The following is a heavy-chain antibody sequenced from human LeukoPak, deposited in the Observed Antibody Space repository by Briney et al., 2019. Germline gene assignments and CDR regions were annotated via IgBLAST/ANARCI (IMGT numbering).Heavy chain of an antibody. V-gene: IGHV5-51*01. CDR1: GYSFTSYW. J-gene: IGHJ5*02. Sequence: GESLKISCKGSGYSFTSYWIGWVRQMPGKGLEWMGIIYPGDSDTRYSPSFQGQVTISADKSITTAYLQWSSLKASDTAIYYCTRHHRYHSGSTMANYNWFDPWGQGTVVTVSS. CDR2: IYPGDSDT. CDR3: TRHHRYHSGSTMANYNWFDP. D-gene: IGHD3-10*01.